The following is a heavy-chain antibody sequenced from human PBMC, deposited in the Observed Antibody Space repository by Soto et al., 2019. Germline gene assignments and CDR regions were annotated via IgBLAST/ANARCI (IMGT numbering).Heavy chain of an antibody. V-gene: IGHV4-61*01. CDR3: ARDQGDILTAYYSPPVS. CDR1: GGSVSSGSYY. Sequence: QVQLQESGPGLVKPSETLSLTCTVSGGSVSSGSYYWNWIRQPPGEGLEWIGYIYYSGSTKYNPSLKSRATISVDTSKNQFSLKLSSVTAADTAVYYCARDQGDILTAYYSPPVSWGQGTLVTVSS. D-gene: IGHD3-9*01. J-gene: IGHJ5*02. CDR2: IYYSGST.